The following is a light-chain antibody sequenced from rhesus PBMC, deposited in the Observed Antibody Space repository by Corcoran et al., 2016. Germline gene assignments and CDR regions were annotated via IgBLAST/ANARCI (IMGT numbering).Light chain of an antibody. Sequence: DIQMTQSPSSLSASVGDRVTITCRAFENVNNYLNSYHQKPGKAPKLLFYQASTLQSGVPSRFSGSGYGTDYTFTISRLQTGDVGTYYCQHGYGTPPFTLGPGTKLDIK. CDR2: QAS. CDR1: ENVNNY. J-gene: IGKJ3*01. V-gene: IGKV1-74*01. CDR3: QHGYGTPPFT.